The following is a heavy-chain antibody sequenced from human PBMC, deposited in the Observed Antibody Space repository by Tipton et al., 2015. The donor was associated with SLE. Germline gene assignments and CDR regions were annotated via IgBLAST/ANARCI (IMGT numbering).Heavy chain of an antibody. D-gene: IGHD6-13*01. CDR2: INQDASEK. J-gene: IGHJ6*03. CDR3: ARESYSSSWYDYYYYMDV. V-gene: IGHV3-7*01. CDR1: GLKFSDHW. Sequence: SGLKFSDHWMSWVRQAPGKGLEWVAYINQDASEKYSVDSLKGRFTISRDNAKNSLYLQMNSLRAEDTAVYYCARESYSSSWYDYYYYMDVWGKGTTITVSS.